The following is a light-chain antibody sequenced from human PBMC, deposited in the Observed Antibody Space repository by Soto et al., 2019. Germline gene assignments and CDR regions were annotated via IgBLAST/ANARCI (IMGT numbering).Light chain of an antibody. CDR3: QTWGTGILV. Sequence: QPVLTQSPSASASLGASVKITCTLSSGHSSYAIAWHQQQPEKGPRYLMKVNSDGSHSKADGIPDRFSGSSSGAEWYLTISSLQSEDEADYYCQTWGTGILVFGTGTKLTVL. CDR1: SGHSSYA. V-gene: IGLV4-69*01. J-gene: IGLJ1*01. CDR2: VNSDGSH.